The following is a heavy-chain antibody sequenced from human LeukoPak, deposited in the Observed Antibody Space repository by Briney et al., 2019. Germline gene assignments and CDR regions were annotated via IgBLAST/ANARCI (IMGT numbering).Heavy chain of an antibody. CDR2: IYYSGST. V-gene: IGHV4-61*01. Sequence: PSETLSLTCTVSGGSVSSGSYYWSWIRQLPGKGLEWIGYIYYSGSTNYIPSLKSRVTISIDTSKNQFSLKLTPVTAADTAVYYCASSKPQYSTGWYYFDYWGQGTLVTVSS. CDR3: ASSKPQYSTGWYYFDY. D-gene: IGHD6-19*01. J-gene: IGHJ4*02. CDR1: GGSVSSGSYY.